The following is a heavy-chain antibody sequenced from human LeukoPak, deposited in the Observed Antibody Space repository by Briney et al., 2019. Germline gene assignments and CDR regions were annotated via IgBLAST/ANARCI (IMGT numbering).Heavy chain of an antibody. D-gene: IGHD1-1*01. Sequence: PSGALSVTCTVPGGSIRSYCWSWVRQPAGKVLETIVYISYSGSTNFNPSLKSRVTISVDPSKNQFSLKLSSVTAADTAVYYCAREGTAGTNLNWFDPWGQGTLVTVSS. CDR3: AREGTAGTNLNWFDP. CDR2: ISYSGST. J-gene: IGHJ5*02. V-gene: IGHV4-59*01. CDR1: GGSIRSYC.